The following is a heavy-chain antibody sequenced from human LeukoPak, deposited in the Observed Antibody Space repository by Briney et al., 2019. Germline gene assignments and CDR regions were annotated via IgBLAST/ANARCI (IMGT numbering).Heavy chain of an antibody. CDR1: GGTFSSYA. Sequence: GASVKVSCKASGGTFSSYAISWVRQAPGQGLEWMGRIIPILGIANYAQKFQGRVTITADKSTSTAYMELSSLRSEDTAVYYCARVGIWGPVVAAPYGMDVWGQGTTVTVSS. CDR3: ARVGIWGPVVAAPYGMDV. V-gene: IGHV1-69*04. J-gene: IGHJ6*02. CDR2: IIPILGIA. D-gene: IGHD2-15*01.